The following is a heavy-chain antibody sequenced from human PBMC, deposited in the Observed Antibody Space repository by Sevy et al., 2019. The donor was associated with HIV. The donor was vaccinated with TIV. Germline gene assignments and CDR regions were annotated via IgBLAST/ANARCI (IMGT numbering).Heavy chain of an antibody. Sequence: GGSLRLSCAASGFTFSIYSMNWVRQAPGKGLEWVSSSSSSSNYIYYADSVKGRFIISRDNAKNSLYLQMNSLRAEDTAVYYCARDGGRITMVQGVLAYYHGMDVWGQGTTVTVSS. CDR3: ARDGGRITMVQGVLAYYHGMDV. V-gene: IGHV3-21*01. CDR1: GFTFSIYS. CDR2: SSSSSNYI. J-gene: IGHJ6*02. D-gene: IGHD3-10*01.